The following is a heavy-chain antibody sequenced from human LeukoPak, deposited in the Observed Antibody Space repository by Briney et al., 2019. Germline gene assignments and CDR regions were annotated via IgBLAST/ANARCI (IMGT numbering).Heavy chain of an antibody. CDR3: AKDPYLYCSSTSCLPYYFDY. Sequence: QAGGSLRLSCAASGFTFSSYAMSWVRQAPGKGLEWVSAISGSGGSTYYADSVKGRFTISRDNSMNTLYLQMNSLRAEDTAVYYCAKDPYLYCSSTSCLPYYFDYWGQGTLVTVSS. CDR1: GFTFSSYA. V-gene: IGHV3-23*01. D-gene: IGHD2-2*01. J-gene: IGHJ4*02. CDR2: ISGSGGST.